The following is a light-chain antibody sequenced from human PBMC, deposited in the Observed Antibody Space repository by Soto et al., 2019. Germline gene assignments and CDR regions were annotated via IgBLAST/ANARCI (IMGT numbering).Light chain of an antibody. Sequence: QSVLTQPPSTSGTPGQRVTLSCSGSNSNIGGNTVNWYQQLPGTAPKLLIYSNNQRPAGVPDRISGSKSGTSASLAISGLQYEDEADYYCATWDDSLNGVVFGGGTKVTVL. CDR3: ATWDDSLNGVV. CDR1: NSNIGGNT. V-gene: IGLV1-44*01. J-gene: IGLJ2*01. CDR2: SNN.